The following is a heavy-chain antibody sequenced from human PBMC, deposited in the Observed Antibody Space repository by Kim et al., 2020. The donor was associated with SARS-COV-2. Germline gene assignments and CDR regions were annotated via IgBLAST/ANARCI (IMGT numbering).Heavy chain of an antibody. J-gene: IGHJ4*01. D-gene: IGHD1-26*01. Sequence: DYADSVKGRFTITRDNSKNTVFLQMSGLSADDTAVYYCARDGKNWDVDYWGQGTLVTVSS. CDR3: ARDGKNWDVDY. V-gene: IGHV3-33*01.